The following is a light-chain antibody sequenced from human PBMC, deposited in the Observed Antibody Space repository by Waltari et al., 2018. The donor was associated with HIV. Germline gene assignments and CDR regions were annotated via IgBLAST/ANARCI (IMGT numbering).Light chain of an antibody. CDR3: QQRSNWPPFT. CDR1: RSVSIY. J-gene: IGKJ2*01. CDR2: DAS. V-gene: IGKV3-11*01. Sequence: ELVLTQSPATLSLSPGDRATLSCRASRSVSIYLAWFQHKPGQAPRLLIYDASTRAPGIPARFSGSGSGTDFTLTISRLEPEDSAVYYCQQRSNWPPFTFGQGTKLEIK.